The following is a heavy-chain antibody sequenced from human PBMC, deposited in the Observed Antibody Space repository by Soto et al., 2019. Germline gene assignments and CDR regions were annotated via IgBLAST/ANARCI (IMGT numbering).Heavy chain of an antibody. Sequence: LKILCKGSWYSFTHLWIVWGGPVPGKGLEWMGIIYPGDSDTRYSPSFQGQVTISADKSISTAYLQWSSLKASDTAMYYCARQGGGGTYGKDVWGQGTTVTVSS. CDR1: WYSFTHLW. J-gene: IGHJ6*02. CDR2: IYPGDSDT. V-gene: IGHV5-51*01. CDR3: ARQGGGGTYGKDV. D-gene: IGHD3-16*01.